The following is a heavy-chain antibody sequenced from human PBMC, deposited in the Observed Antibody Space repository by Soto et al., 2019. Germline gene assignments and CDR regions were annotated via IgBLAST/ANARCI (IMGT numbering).Heavy chain of an antibody. J-gene: IGHJ6*02. Sequence: SETLSLTCAVYGGSFSGYYWTWIRQPPGTGLEWIGEINHSGSTNYNPSLKSRVTISVDTSKNQFSLKLSSVTAADTAVYYCARESRYCSGGSCHVGYYYYGMDVWGQGTTVS. CDR1: GGSFSGYY. CDR3: ARESRYCSGGSCHVGYYYYGMDV. V-gene: IGHV4-34*01. D-gene: IGHD2-15*01. CDR2: INHSGST.